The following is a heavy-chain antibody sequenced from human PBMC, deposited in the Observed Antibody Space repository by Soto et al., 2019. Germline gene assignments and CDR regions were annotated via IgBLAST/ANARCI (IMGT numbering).Heavy chain of an antibody. CDR3: ARDRGDFWSGLQGWFDP. CDR1: SGSISSSNW. J-gene: IGHJ5*02. Sequence: LETLSLTCAVSSGSISSSNWWSWVRQPPGKGLEWIGEIYHSGSTNYNPSLKSRVTISVDKSKNQFSLKLSSVTAADTAVYYCARDRGDFWSGLQGWFDPRGQGTLVTVSS. V-gene: IGHV4-4*02. D-gene: IGHD3-3*01. CDR2: IYHSGST.